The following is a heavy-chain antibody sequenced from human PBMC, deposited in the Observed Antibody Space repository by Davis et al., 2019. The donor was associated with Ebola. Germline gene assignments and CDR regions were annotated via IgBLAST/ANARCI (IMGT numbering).Heavy chain of an antibody. D-gene: IGHD6-19*01. Sequence: GESLKLSCRGSGYSFTTFWIGWVRQKPGKGLEWMGVIYPGDSDTRYNPSFQGQVTISADKSISTAYLYWSSLKASDTAMHYCARRSAVAGPDVNWFDPWGQGTLVTVSS. J-gene: IGHJ5*02. V-gene: IGHV5-51*01. CDR2: IYPGDSDT. CDR1: GYSFTTFW. CDR3: ARRSAVAGPDVNWFDP.